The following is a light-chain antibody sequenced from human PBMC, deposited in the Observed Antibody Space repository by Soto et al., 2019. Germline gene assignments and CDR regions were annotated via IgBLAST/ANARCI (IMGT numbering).Light chain of an antibody. J-gene: IGLJ2*01. Sequence: QSALTQPASVSGSPGQSITISCTGTSSDGGGYNYVSWYQQHPGKAPKLMIYDVSNRPSGVSNRFSGSKSSNTASLTISGLQAEDEADYYCSSYTSSSTLVVFGGGTKLTVL. CDR3: SSYTSSSTLVV. CDR2: DVS. V-gene: IGLV2-14*01. CDR1: SSDGGGYNY.